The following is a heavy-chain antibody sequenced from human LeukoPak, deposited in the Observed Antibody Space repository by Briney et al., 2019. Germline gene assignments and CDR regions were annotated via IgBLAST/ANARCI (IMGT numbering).Heavy chain of an antibody. CDR3: ARRSYDDAFDI. CDR2: IYTSGST. D-gene: IGHD1-1*01. CDR1: GGSISSYY. V-gene: IGHV4-4*09. Sequence: SETLSLTCTVSGGSISSYYWSWIRQPPGKGLEWIGYIYTSGSTSYNPSLKSRVTISVDTSKNQFSLKLSSVTAADTAVYYCARRSYDDAFDIWGQGTMVTVSS. J-gene: IGHJ3*02.